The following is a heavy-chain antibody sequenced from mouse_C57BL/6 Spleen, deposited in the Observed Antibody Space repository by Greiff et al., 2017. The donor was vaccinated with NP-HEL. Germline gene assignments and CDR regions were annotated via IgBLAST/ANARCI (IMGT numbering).Heavy chain of an antibody. CDR2: IYPGDGDT. D-gene: IGHD2-5*01. Sequence: QVQLQQSGPELVKPGASVKISCTASGYAFSSSWMNWVKQRPGKGLEWIGRIYPGDGDTNYNGKFKGKATLTADKSSSTAYMQLSSLTSKDSAVDFCARGETYSSYEVWFAYWGQGTLVTVSA. CDR1: GYAFSSSW. J-gene: IGHJ3*01. CDR3: ARGETYSSYEVWFAY. V-gene: IGHV1-82*01.